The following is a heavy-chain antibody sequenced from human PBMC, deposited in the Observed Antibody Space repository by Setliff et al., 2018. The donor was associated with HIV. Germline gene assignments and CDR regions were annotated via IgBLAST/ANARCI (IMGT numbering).Heavy chain of an antibody. Sequence: GGSPELSCAAAGFTFSNAWMTWVRQAPGKGLEWVARIRNKKNGGTTYYAAPVEGRFTISRDDSKNTLSLQMNSLKTEDTAIYYWATIEKKNGFRCLDPWGQGTVVTVSS. J-gene: IGHJ5*02. CDR1: GFTFSNAW. D-gene: IGHD2-8*01. CDR2: IRNKKNGGTT. CDR3: ATIEKKNGFRCLDP. V-gene: IGHV3-15*01.